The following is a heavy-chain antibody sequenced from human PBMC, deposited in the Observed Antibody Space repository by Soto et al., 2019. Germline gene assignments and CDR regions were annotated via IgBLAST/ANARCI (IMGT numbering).Heavy chain of an antibody. CDR1: GYSFTSYW. V-gene: IGHV5-51*01. CDR3: ATPYNWNYVGAFAI. J-gene: IGHJ3*02. Sequence: LGESLKISCKGSGYSFTSYWIGWVRQMPGKGREWMGIIYPGDSDTRYSPSFQGQVTISADKSISTAYLQWSSLKASDTAMYYCATPYNWNYVGAFAIWGQGTMVTVSS. D-gene: IGHD1-7*01. CDR2: IYPGDSDT.